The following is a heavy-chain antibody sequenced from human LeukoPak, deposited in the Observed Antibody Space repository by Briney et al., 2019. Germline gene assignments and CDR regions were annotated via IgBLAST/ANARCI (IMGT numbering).Heavy chain of an antibody. CDR3: ARDDGRGAFDI. J-gene: IGHJ3*02. CDR2: ISSSSSYI. V-gene: IGHV3-21*01. Sequence: PGGALRLSCAASGFTFSSYSMNWVRQAPGKGLEWVSSISSSSSYIYYVDSVKGRFTISRDNAKHSLYLQMNSLRAEDTAVYYCARDDGRGAFDIWGQGTMVTVSS. D-gene: IGHD3/OR15-3a*01. CDR1: GFTFSSYS.